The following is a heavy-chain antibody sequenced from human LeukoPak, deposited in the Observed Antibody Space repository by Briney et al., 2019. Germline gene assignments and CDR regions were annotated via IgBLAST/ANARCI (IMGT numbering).Heavy chain of an antibody. D-gene: IGHD3-16*01. CDR2: IWYDGSNK. J-gene: IGHJ4*02. CDR1: GFTFSSYG. CDR3: AREFGKYYFDY. Sequence: GGSLRLSCAASGFTFSSYGMHWVRQAPGKGLEWVAIIWYDGSNKYYADSVKGRFTISRDNSKNTLYLQMNSLRAEDTAVYYCAREFGKYYFDYWGQGTLVTDSS. V-gene: IGHV3-33*01.